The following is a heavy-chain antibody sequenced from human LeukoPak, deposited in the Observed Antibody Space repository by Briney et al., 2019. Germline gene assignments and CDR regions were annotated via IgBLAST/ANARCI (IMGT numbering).Heavy chain of an antibody. V-gene: IGHV3-74*01. CDR3: ARDSGGYGFDY. J-gene: IGHJ4*02. Sequence: GGSLRLSCSTSGFIFSRYWMDWVRQAPGKGLVWVARITSDGKRTRYADSVKGRFTISRDNAKNTLQLQMTSLRVDDTAVYYCARDSGGYGFDYWGQGTLVTVSS. CDR2: ITSDGKRT. D-gene: IGHD5-12*01. CDR1: GFIFSRYW.